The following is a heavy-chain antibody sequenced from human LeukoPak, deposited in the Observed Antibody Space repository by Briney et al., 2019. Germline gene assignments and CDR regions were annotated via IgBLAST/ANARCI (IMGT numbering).Heavy chain of an antibody. CDR1: GFTFSDFE. Sequence: GGSLRLSCAASGFTFSDFEMNWVRQVPGKGLEWVSHIDGGGGSIFYADSVKGRFTVSRDNAKNSLYLQMNSLRVEDTAIYYCARELLLCGGDCNDYWGQGTLVTVSS. V-gene: IGHV3-48*03. CDR3: ARELLLCGGDCNDY. J-gene: IGHJ4*02. D-gene: IGHD2-21*02. CDR2: IDGGGGSI.